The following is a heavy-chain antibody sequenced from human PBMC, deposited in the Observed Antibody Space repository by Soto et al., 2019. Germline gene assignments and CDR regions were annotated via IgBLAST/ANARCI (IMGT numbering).Heavy chain of an antibody. CDR2: ISSSSSTI. V-gene: IGHV3-48*02. CDR3: ARDGSPLWNYGYGAFDI. Sequence: GGSLRLSCAASGFTFSSYSMNWVRQAPGKGLEWVSYISSSSSTIYYADSVKGRFTISRDNAKNSLYLQMNSLRDEDTAVYYCARDGSPLWNYGYGAFDIWGQGTMVTVSS. CDR1: GFTFSSYS. D-gene: IGHD1-7*01. J-gene: IGHJ3*02.